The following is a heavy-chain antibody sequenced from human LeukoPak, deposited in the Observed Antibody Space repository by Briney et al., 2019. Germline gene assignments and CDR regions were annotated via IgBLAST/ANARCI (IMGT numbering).Heavy chain of an antibody. Sequence: ASVKVSCKASAYTFISYGITWVRQAPGQGLEWMGWISTYSDYTNYAQMFQGRVTMATDTSTNTAYMELRSLRSDDTAVYYCARGLLLEAFSDYWGQGTLVTVSS. D-gene: IGHD3-22*01. J-gene: IGHJ4*02. CDR3: ARGLLLEAFSDY. CDR1: AYTFISYG. CDR2: ISTYSDYT. V-gene: IGHV1-18*01.